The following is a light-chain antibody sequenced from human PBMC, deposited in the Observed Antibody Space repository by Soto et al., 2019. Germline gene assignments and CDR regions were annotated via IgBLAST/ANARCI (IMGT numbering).Light chain of an antibody. J-gene: IGLJ1*01. CDR3: CSYTRANSLFV. V-gene: IGLV2-14*01. Sequence: QSALTQPASVSGSPGQSITISCTGTNSDVGAFNFVSWFQRHPGRAPKLIIYEVTNRPAGISSRFSGSKTGNTASLTISGLQAEDEAEYFCCSYTRANSLFVFGPGTKVTVL. CDR2: EVT. CDR1: NSDVGAFNF.